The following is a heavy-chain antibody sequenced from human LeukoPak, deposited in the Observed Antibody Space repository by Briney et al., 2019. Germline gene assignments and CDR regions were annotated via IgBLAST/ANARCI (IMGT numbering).Heavy chain of an antibody. CDR2: ISGSGGST. J-gene: IGHJ4*02. CDR3: AKRRRRDGYNSPGH. V-gene: IGHV3-23*01. CDR1: GFTFSSYG. D-gene: IGHD5-24*01. Sequence: GGTLRLSCAASGFTFSSYGMSWVRQAPGKGLGWVSAISGSGGSTYYADSVKGRFTISRDNSKNTLYLQMNSLRAEDTAVYYCAKRRRRDGYNSPGHWGQGTLVTVSS.